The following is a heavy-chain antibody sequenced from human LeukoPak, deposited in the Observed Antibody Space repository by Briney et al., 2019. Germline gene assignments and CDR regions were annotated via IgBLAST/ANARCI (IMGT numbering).Heavy chain of an antibody. J-gene: IGHJ3*02. V-gene: IGHV3-74*01. CDR1: GFTFRSYV. Sequence: GGSLRLSCAASGFTFRSYVMHWVRQAPGKGLVWGSRINGDGSSTSYADSVKGRFTISRDNAKNTLFLQMNGLRAEDTAIYYCAKDGAVPATLDAFDIWGQGTMVTVSS. CDR3: AKDGAVPATLDAFDI. D-gene: IGHD6-19*01. CDR2: INGDGSST.